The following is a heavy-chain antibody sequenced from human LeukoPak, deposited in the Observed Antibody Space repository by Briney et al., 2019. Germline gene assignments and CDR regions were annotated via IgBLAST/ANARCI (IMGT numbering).Heavy chain of an antibody. CDR2: INPNSGGT. CDR3: ARVLKYFDWLGPDY. D-gene: IGHD3-9*01. Sequence: ASVKVSCKASGYTFTGYYMHWVRQAPGQGLEWMGRINPNSGGTNYAQKFQGRVTMTRDTSISTAYMELSRLRSDDTAVYYCARVLKYFDWLGPDYWGQGTLVTVSS. J-gene: IGHJ4*02. V-gene: IGHV1-2*06. CDR1: GYTFTGYY.